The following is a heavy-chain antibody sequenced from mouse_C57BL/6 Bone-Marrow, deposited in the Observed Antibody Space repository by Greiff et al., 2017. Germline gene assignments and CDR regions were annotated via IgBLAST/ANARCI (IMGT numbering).Heavy chain of an antibody. V-gene: IGHV5-17*01. J-gene: IGHJ2*01. D-gene: IGHD2-2*01. CDR1: GFTFSDYG. Sequence: EVQLVESGGGLVKPGGSLKLSCAASGFTFSDYGMHWVRQAPEKGLEWVAYISSGSSTIYYADTVKGRFTISRDNAKNTLFLQMTSLRSEDTAMYYCARPYGYDGGGYVSYWGQGTTLTVSS. CDR2: ISSGSSTI. CDR3: ARPYGYDGGGYVSY.